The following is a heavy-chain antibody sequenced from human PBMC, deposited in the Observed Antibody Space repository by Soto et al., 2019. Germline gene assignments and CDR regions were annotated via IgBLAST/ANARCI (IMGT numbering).Heavy chain of an antibody. CDR1: GFTFSDYY. Sequence: VGSLRLSCAASGFTFSDYYMSWIRQAPGKGLEWVSYISSSGSTIYYADSVKGRFTISRDNAKNSLYLQMNSLRAEDTAVYYCASQPVVAARDYYYYGMDVWGQGTTVTVSS. V-gene: IGHV3-11*01. J-gene: IGHJ6*02. CDR3: ASQPVVAARDYYYYGMDV. D-gene: IGHD2-15*01. CDR2: ISSSGSTI.